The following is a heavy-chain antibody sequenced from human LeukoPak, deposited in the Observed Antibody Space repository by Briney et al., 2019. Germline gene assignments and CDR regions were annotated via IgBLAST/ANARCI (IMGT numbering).Heavy chain of an antibody. D-gene: IGHD3-10*01. CDR2: IYYSGST. CDR1: GGSISSSSYY. CDR3: ASVRRGFGESSKYYAYYYMGV. J-gene: IGHJ6*03. V-gene: IGHV4-39*01. Sequence: SETLSLTCTVSGGSISSSSYYWGWIRQPPGKGLEWIGSIYYSGSTYYNPSLKSRATISVDTSKNHFSLKLSSVTAADTAVYYCASVRRGFGESSKYYAYYYMGVWGKGTTVTISS.